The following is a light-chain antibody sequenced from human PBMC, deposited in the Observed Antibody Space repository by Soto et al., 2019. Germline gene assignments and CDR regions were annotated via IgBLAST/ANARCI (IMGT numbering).Light chain of an antibody. Sequence: QSVLTQPPSVSGAPGRRVTLSCTGSSSNIGAGYDVVWYQQFPGTAPKLLIYGDIHRPSGVPDRFSGSKSDTSASLAITELQAGDEADYYCQSYDSSLSAVVFGGGTKLTVL. J-gene: IGLJ2*01. CDR2: GDI. CDR1: SSNIGAGYD. V-gene: IGLV1-40*01. CDR3: QSYDSSLSAVV.